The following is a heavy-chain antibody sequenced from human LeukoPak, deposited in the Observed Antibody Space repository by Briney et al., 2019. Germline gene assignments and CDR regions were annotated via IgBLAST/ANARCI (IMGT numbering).Heavy chain of an antibody. D-gene: IGHD1-26*01. Sequence: GGSLRLSCAASGFTFSSYGMHWVRQAPGKGLEWVAFIRYDGSNKYYADSVKGRFTISRVNSKNTLYLQMNSLRAEDTAVYYCAKAIVGATRGFDYWGQGTLVTVSS. CDR2: IRYDGSNK. V-gene: IGHV3-30*02. CDR3: AKAIVGATRGFDY. J-gene: IGHJ4*02. CDR1: GFTFSSYG.